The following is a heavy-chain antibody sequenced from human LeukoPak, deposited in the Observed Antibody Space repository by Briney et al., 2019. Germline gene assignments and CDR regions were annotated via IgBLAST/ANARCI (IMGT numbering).Heavy chain of an antibody. J-gene: IGHJ3*02. D-gene: IGHD3-22*01. CDR3: ARHRVEWLLHSADDAFDI. V-gene: IGHV4-59*08. Sequence: SETLSLTCTVPGGSISNYYWSWIRQPPGKGLEWIGYIYYSGSTNYNPSLKSRVTISVDTSKNQFSLKLSSVTAADTAVYYCARHRVEWLLHSADDAFDIWGQGTMVTVSS. CDR2: IYYSGST. CDR1: GGSISNYY.